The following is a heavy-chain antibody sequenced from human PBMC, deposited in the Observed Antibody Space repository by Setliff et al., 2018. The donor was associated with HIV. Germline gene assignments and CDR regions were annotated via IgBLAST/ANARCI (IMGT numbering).Heavy chain of an antibody. J-gene: IGHJ4*02. CDR3: ARGRLRNYFDY. CDR2: INAGNGNT. D-gene: IGHD2-8*01. CDR1: GGRISNFA. V-gene: IGHV1-3*01. Sequence: ASVKVSCKASGGRISNFAISWVRQAPGQRLEWMGWINAGNGNTKYSQKFQGRVSITRDTSASKAYLELSSLRSEDTAVYYCARGRLRNYFDYWGQGTLVTVSS.